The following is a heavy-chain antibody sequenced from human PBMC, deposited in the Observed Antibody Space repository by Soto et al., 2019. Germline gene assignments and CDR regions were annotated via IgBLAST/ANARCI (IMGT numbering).Heavy chain of an antibody. D-gene: IGHD4-4*01. CDR1: GDSMSSSDYY. J-gene: IGHJ4*02. CDR3: ARCGDGYSNFDY. Sequence: TLSLTCAVSGDSMSSSDYYWGWIRQPPGKGLEWIGSIYYSGSTYYNPSLQSRVTISVDTSKNQFSLKLNSVTAADTAVYYCARCGDGYSNFDYWGQGTLVTVSS. CDR2: IYYSGST. V-gene: IGHV4-39*07.